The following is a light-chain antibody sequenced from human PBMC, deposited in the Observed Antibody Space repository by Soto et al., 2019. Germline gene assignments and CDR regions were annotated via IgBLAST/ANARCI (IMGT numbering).Light chain of an antibody. CDR3: QSHDSSLNSWV. Sequence: QSVLTQPPSVSGAPGQRVTISCTGRSSNIGAGYDVHWYQHLPGTAPKLLIYGNTNRPSGVPDRFSGSKSGTSASLAITGLQAEDEADYYCQSHDSSLNSWVFGGGTKLTVL. V-gene: IGLV1-40*01. CDR2: GNT. J-gene: IGLJ3*02. CDR1: SSNIGAGYD.